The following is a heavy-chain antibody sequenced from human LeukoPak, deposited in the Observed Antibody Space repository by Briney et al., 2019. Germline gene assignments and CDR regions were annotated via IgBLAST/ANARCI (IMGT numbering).Heavy chain of an antibody. CDR3: ARDPGRWFGELFFDY. Sequence: ASVKVSCKASGGTFSSYAISWVRQAPGQRLEWMGRIIPILGIANYAQKFQGRVTITADKSTSTAYMELSSLRSEDTAVYYCARDPGRWFGELFFDYWGQGTLVTVSS. J-gene: IGHJ4*02. CDR1: GGTFSSYA. D-gene: IGHD3-10*01. CDR2: IIPILGIA. V-gene: IGHV1-69*04.